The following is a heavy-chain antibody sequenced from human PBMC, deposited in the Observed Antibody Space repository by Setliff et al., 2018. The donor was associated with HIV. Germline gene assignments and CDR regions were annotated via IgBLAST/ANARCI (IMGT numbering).Heavy chain of an antibody. V-gene: IGHV4-61*08. CDR1: GGSISSGDYY. Sequence: SETLSLTCTVSGGSISSGDYYWSWIRQPPGKGLEWIGYVYHSGGTNYNPSLKRRLTISTDASNNQFSLKLRSVTDADTAMYFCARVGEVLHGDFYSEYWGQGALVTVSS. CDR2: VYHSGGT. J-gene: IGHJ4*02. CDR3: ARVGEVLHGDFYSEY. D-gene: IGHD2-21*02.